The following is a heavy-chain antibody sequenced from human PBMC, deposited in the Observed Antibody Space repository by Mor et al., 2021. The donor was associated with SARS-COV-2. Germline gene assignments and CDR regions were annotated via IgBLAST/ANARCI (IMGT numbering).Heavy chain of an antibody. V-gene: IGHV3-23*01. Sequence: YADSVKGRFTVSRDNSKNTLYLQMNSLRAEDTAVYYCAKGYAPSGSQKYYFDYWGQGIPVTVSS. D-gene: IGHD1-26*01. CDR3: AKGYAPSGSQKYYFDY. J-gene: IGHJ4*02.